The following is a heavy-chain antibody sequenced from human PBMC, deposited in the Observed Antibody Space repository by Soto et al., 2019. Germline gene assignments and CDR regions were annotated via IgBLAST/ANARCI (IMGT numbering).Heavy chain of an antibody. CDR1: GFTFTRYS. J-gene: IGHJ4*02. CDR2: ISSTTNYI. CDR3: ARESEDLTSNFDY. Sequence: GGSLRLSCAASGFTFTRYSMNWVRQAPGKGLEWVSFISSTTNYIYYGDSMKGRFTISRDNAKNSLYLEMNSLRAEDTAVYYCARESEDLTSNFDYWGQGTLVTVSS. V-gene: IGHV3-21*06.